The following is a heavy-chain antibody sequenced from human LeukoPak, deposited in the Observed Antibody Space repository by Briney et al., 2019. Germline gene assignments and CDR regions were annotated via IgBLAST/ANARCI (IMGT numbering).Heavy chain of an antibody. CDR3: ASSIAAAVGYYGMDV. J-gene: IGHJ6*02. D-gene: IGHD6-13*01. CDR2: ISYSGST. Sequence: PSETLSLTCTVSGGSVSSNNYYWGWIRQSPEKGLEWIGSISYSGSTYYNPSLKSRVTISVDTSKNQFSLKLSSVTAADTAVFYCASSIAAAVGYYGMDVWGQGTTVTVSS. V-gene: IGHV4-39*01. CDR1: GGSVSSNNYY.